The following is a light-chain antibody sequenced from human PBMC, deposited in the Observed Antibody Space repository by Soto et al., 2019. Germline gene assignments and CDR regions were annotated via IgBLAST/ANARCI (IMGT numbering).Light chain of an antibody. J-gene: IGKJ4*01. CDR1: QSVSSY. CDR2: DAS. V-gene: IGKV3-11*01. Sequence: EIVLTQSPATLSLSPGERATLSCGASQSVSSYSAWYQQKPGQAPRLLIYDASNRATGIPARFSGSGSGTDFTLTISSLEPEDFAVYYCQQRSNWPPLTFGGGTKVEIK. CDR3: QQRSNWPPLT.